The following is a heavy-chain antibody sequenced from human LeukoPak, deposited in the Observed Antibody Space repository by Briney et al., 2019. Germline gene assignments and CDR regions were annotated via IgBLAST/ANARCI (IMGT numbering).Heavy chain of an antibody. CDR2: TNHSGST. CDR3: ARGGSSSWYGWFDP. CDR1: GGSFSGYY. Sequence: PSETLSLTCAVYGGSFSGYYWSWIRQPPGKGLEWIGETNHSGSTNYNPSLKSRVTISVDTSKNQFSLKLSSVTAADTAVYYCARGGSSSWYGWFDPWGRGTLVTVSS. J-gene: IGHJ5*02. V-gene: IGHV4-34*01. D-gene: IGHD6-13*01.